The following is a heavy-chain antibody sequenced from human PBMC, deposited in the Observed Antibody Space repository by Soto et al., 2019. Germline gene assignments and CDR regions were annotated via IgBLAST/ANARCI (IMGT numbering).Heavy chain of an antibody. D-gene: IGHD3-3*01. CDR3: ARDIWSGDYKWFDS. V-gene: IGHV3-30*03. CDR2: ISNDGRAQ. J-gene: IGHJ5*01. Sequence: QVQLVESGGGVVQPGRSLRLSCTSSTVTINVHGIQWVRQAPGKGLEWVAFISNDGRAQYYADSVKGRFTISRDYAKNTVDLQMNSLRNEETAVYYCARDIWSGDYKWFDSWGPGTLVTVSS. CDR1: TVTINVHG.